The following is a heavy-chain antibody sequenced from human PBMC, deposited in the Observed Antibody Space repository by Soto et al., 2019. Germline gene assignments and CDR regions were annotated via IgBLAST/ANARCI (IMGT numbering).Heavy chain of an antibody. Sequence: GGSLRLSCAASGFTFSSYTMNWVRQAPGQGLEWVSAIDYSGDTTYYADSVKGRFTISRDNSKDILYLQMNTLRVEDTAVYYCAKFASGSYPYYFDYWGRGTLVTVSS. CDR3: AKFASGSYPYYFDY. CDR2: IDYSGDTT. CDR1: GFTFSSYT. D-gene: IGHD1-26*01. J-gene: IGHJ4*02. V-gene: IGHV3-23*01.